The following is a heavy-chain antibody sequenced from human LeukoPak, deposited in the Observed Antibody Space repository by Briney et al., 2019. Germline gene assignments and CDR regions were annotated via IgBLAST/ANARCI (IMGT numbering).Heavy chain of an antibody. CDR3: ARDPPVITGTTRAYYYYYMDV. D-gene: IGHD1-7*01. CDR2: ISDYNGNT. CDR1: GYAFTSYG. Sequence: ASVKVSCKASGYAFTSYGISWVRQAPGQGLEWMGWISDYNGNTNYAQKLQGRVTMTTDTSTSTAYMELRSLRSDDTAVYYCARDPPVITGTTRAYYYYYMDVWGKGTTVTVSS. J-gene: IGHJ6*03. V-gene: IGHV1-18*01.